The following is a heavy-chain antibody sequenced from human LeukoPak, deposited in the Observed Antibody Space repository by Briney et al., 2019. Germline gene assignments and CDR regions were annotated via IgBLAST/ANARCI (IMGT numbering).Heavy chain of an antibody. D-gene: IGHD6-13*01. CDR1: GFTFSSYA. CDR3: AKAPAAGKTN. V-gene: IGHV3-30-3*01. CDR2: ISYDGSNK. Sequence: GGSLRLSCAASGFTFSSYAMHWVRQAPGKGLEWVAVISYDGSNKYYADSVKGRFTISRDNSKNTLYLQMNSLRAEDTAVYYCAKAPAAGKTNWGQGTLVTVSS. J-gene: IGHJ4*02.